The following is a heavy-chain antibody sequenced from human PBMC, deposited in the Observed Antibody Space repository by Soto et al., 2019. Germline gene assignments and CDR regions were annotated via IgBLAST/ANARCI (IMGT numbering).Heavy chain of an antibody. V-gene: IGHV1-18*01. CDR2: ISAYNGNT. Sequence: ASVKLSCKASGYTFTSYGISWVRQAPGQGLEWMGWISAYNGNTNYAQKLQGRVTMTTDTSTSTAYMELRSLRSDDTAVYYCAREREWWLRNSGDTDYWGQGTLVTVSS. J-gene: IGHJ4*02. CDR1: GYTFTSYG. CDR3: AREREWWLRNSGDTDY. D-gene: IGHD5-12*01.